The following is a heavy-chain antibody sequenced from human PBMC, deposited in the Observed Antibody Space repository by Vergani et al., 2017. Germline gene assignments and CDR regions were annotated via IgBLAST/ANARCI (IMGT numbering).Heavy chain of an antibody. CDR3: ARGYYYDSSGYYYLYS. Sequence: QVQPQQWGAGLLKPSETLSLTCAVYGGSFSGYYWSWIRQPPGKGLEWIGEINHSGSTNYNPSLKSRVTISVDTSKNQFSLKLSSVTAADTAVYYCARGYYYDSSGYYYLYSWGQGTLVTVSS. CDR1: GGSFSGYY. V-gene: IGHV4-34*01. J-gene: IGHJ4*02. CDR2: INHSGST. D-gene: IGHD3-22*01.